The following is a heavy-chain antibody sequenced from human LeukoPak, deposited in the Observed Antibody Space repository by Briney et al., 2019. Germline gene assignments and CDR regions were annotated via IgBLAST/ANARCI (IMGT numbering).Heavy chain of an antibody. CDR1: EYTFTGYY. CDR3: ARGLRVGRGAFDI. V-gene: IGHV1-2*02. CDR2: INPNSGGT. D-gene: IGHD3-16*01. Sequence: ASVKVSCKASEYTFTGYYMHWVRQAPGQGLEWMGWINPNSGGTNYAQKFQGRVTMTRDTSISTAYMELSRLRSDDTAVYYCARGLRVGRGAFDIWGQGTMVTVSS. J-gene: IGHJ3*02.